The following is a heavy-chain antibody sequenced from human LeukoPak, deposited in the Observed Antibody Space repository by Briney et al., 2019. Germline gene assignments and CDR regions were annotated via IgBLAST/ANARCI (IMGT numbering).Heavy chain of an antibody. D-gene: IGHD5-12*01. CDR2: IYHSGST. J-gene: IGHJ4*02. Sequence: SETLSLTCTVSGGSISNYYWSWIRQPPGKGLEWIGSIYHSGSTYYNPSLKSRVTISVDTSKNQFSLKLSSVTAADTAVYYCARVSYDSHYWGQGTLVTVSS. CDR3: ARVSYDSHY. CDR1: GGSISNYY. V-gene: IGHV4-59*08.